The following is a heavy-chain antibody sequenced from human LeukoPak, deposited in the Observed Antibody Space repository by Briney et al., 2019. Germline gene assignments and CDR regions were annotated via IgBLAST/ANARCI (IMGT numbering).Heavy chain of an antibody. CDR3: ARVPGASYYDSSGYYCDY. CDR1: GFTFNNYY. Sequence: GGSLRLSCAASGFTFNNYYMSWIRQAPGKGLEWVSYISSSDLVYYADSVKGRFTISRDNAKNSLYLQMNSLRAEDTAVYYCARVPGASYYDSSGYYCDYWGPGTLVTVSS. CDR2: ISSSDLV. D-gene: IGHD3-22*01. V-gene: IGHV3-11*01. J-gene: IGHJ4*02.